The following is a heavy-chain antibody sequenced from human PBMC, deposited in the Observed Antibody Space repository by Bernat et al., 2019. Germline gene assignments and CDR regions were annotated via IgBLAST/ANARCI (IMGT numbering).Heavy chain of an antibody. CDR3: ARFGMVRGVIGYYYYGMDV. CDR1: GYSFTSYW. CDR2: IDPSDSYT. Sequence: EVQLVQSGAEVKKPGESLRISCKGSGYSFTSYWISWVRQMPGKGLEWIGRIDPSDSYTNYSPSFQGHVTISADKSISTAYLQWSSLKASDTAMYYWARFGMVRGVIGYYYYGMDVWGQGTTVTVSS. V-gene: IGHV5-10-1*03. J-gene: IGHJ6*02. D-gene: IGHD3-10*01.